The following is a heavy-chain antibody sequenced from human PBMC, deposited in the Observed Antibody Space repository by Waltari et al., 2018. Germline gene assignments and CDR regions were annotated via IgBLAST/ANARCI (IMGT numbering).Heavy chain of an antibody. D-gene: IGHD5-18*01. CDR2: ISGDGDST. Sequence: EVQLVESGGGVVQPGWSLRLSCAASGFTIDDYAMHWVRQGPGKGLEWVSLISGDGDSTYYADSVKGRVTISRDNSKNSLYLQVNSLTTEDTALYYCAKEQTRGFSYGYDAFDMWGQGTMVTVSS. J-gene: IGHJ3*02. V-gene: IGHV3-43*02. CDR3: AKEQTRGFSYGYDAFDM. CDR1: GFTIDDYA.